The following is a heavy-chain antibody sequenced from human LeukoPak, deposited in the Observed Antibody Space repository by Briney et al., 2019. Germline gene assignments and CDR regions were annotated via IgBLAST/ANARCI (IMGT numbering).Heavy chain of an antibody. V-gene: IGHV1-24*01. Sequence: GASVKVSCKVSGYTLTELSMHWVRQAPGKGLEWMGGFDPEDGETIYAQKFQGRVTMTEDTSTDTAYMELSSLRSEDTAVYYCATVEGGYSCGSFQHWGQGTLVTVSS. D-gene: IGHD5-18*01. CDR1: GYTLTELS. CDR2: FDPEDGET. CDR3: ATVEGGYSCGSFQH. J-gene: IGHJ1*01.